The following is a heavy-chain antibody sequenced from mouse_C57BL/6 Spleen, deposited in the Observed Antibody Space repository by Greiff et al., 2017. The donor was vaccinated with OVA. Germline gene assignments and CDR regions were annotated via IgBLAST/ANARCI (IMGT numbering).Heavy chain of an antibody. Sequence: QVQLQQSGAELVKPGASVKMSCKASGYTFPSYCITWVKQRPGHGLEWIGDIYPGSGSTNYHEKFKSKATLTVDTSSSTAYMQLSSLTSEDSAVYYCARWGEYDVGYFDVWGTGTTVTVSS. J-gene: IGHJ1*03. CDR1: GYTFPSYC. V-gene: IGHV1-55*01. D-gene: IGHD2-14*01. CDR3: ARWGEYDVGYFDV. CDR2: IYPGSGST.